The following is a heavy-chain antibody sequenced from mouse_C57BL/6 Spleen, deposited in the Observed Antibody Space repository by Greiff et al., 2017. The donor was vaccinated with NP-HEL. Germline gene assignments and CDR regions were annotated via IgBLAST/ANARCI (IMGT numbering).Heavy chain of an antibody. CDR2: INPNNGGT. D-gene: IGHD2-4*01. Sequence: VQLQQSGPELVKPGASVKISCKASGYTFTDYYMNWVKQSHGKSLEWIGDINPNNGGTSYNQKFKGKATLTVDKSSSTAYMELRSLTSEDSAVYYCARRIYYDYDVGFDYWGQGTTLTVSS. CDR1: GYTFTDYY. CDR3: ARRIYYDYDVGFDY. V-gene: IGHV1-26*01. J-gene: IGHJ2*01.